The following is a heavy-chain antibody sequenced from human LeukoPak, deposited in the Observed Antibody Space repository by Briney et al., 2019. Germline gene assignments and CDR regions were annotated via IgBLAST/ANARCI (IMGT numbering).Heavy chain of an antibody. J-gene: IGHJ4*02. D-gene: IGHD5-12*01. CDR1: GGSISNSSYY. CDR3: ARPRYSGCGGTFYFDY. V-gene: IGHV4-39*01. Sequence: SETLSLTCTVSGGSISNSSYYWGWIRQPPGKGLEWIGSIYYSGSTYYNPSLKSRVTISVDTSKNQFSLKLSSVTAADTAVYYCARPRYSGCGGTFYFDYWGQGTLVTVSS. CDR2: IYYSGST.